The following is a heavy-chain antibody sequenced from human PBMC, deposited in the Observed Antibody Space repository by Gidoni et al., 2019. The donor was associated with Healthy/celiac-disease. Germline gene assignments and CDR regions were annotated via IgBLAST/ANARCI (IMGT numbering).Heavy chain of an antibody. D-gene: IGHD2-15*01. V-gene: IGHV4-34*01. J-gene: IGHJ1*01. CDR2: LNHSGST. Sequence: QVQLPQWGAGLLKPSDTLSLTCAGYGGSFSGYYWSGIRQPTGTGLEWIGELNHSGSTNYNPSLKGRVTISVDTSKNQVSLKLSSVTAADTAVYYCARGGYCRGGSCYPLVPGPEYFQHWGQGTLVTVSS. CDR3: ARGGYCRGGSCYPLVPGPEYFQH. CDR1: GGSFSGYY.